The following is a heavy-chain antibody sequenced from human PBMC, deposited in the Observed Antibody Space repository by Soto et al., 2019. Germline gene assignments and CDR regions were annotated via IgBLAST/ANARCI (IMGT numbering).Heavy chain of an antibody. CDR1: GYSFTSYW. CDR2: IYPGGSDT. CDR3: ARQFGSSSSRISYYYYGMDV. V-gene: IGHV5-51*01. D-gene: IGHD6-6*01. Sequence: GEPLKISCKGSGYSFTSYWIGCVRQMPGKDLEWMGIIYPGGSDTRYSPSFQGQVTISADKSISTAYLQWSSLKASDTAMYYCARQFGSSSSRISYYYYGMDVWGQGTTVTVSS. J-gene: IGHJ6*02.